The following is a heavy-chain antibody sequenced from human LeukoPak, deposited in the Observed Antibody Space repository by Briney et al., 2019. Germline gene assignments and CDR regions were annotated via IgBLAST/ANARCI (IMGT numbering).Heavy chain of an antibody. Sequence: TSGTLSLTCAVSGASISSGNWWSWVRQPPGKGLPWIGEIYHSGSTNYNPSLKSRVTISVDKSKNQFSLKLSSVTAADTAVYYCAREGANDFWSGYNNWFDPWGQGTLVTVSS. V-gene: IGHV4-4*02. CDR2: IYHSGST. CDR3: AREGANDFWSGYNNWFDP. J-gene: IGHJ5*02. D-gene: IGHD3-3*01. CDR1: GASISSGNW.